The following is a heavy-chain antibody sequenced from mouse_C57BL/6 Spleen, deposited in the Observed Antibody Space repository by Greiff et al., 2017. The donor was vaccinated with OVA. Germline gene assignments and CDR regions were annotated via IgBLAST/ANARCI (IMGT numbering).Heavy chain of an antibody. J-gene: IGHJ2*01. CDR2: IDPSDSYT. Sequence: QVQLQQPGAELVKPGASVKLSCKASGYTFTSYWMQWVKQRPGQGLEWIGEIDPSDSYTNYNQKFKGKATLTVDTSSITAYMQLSSLTSEDSAVYYCARWLPGTGFDYWGQGTTLTVSS. CDR1: GYTFTSYW. CDR3: ARWLPGTGFDY. V-gene: IGHV1-50*01. D-gene: IGHD2-2*01.